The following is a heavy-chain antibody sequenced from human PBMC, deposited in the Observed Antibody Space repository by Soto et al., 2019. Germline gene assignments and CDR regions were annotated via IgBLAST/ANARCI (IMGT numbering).Heavy chain of an antibody. CDR1: GGRIRSYS. J-gene: IGHJ6*02. CDR3: ARDLGCGGMDV. V-gene: IGHV4-59*01. D-gene: IGHD3-16*01. Sequence: EILSLNCNVSGGRIRSYSWTWMRQSPGKGLEWLGNIFYNGNPNLNPSLRSRLTISVDTSKNTLSLTLKSVTAADTAVYYCARDLGCGGMDVWGQGTTVTVYS. CDR2: IFYNGNP.